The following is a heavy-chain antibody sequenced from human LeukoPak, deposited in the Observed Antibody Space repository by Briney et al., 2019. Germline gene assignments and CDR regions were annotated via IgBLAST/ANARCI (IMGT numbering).Heavy chain of an antibody. CDR3: ARGGGGYYDSSGYSY. Sequence: GGSLRLSCAASGFTFSSYSMNWVRQAPGKGLEWVSSISSSSSYIYYADSVKGRFTISRDNAKNSLYLQMNSLRAEDTAVYYCARGGGGYYDSSGYSYWGQGTQVTVSS. CDR1: GFTFSSYS. D-gene: IGHD3-22*01. V-gene: IGHV3-21*01. J-gene: IGHJ4*02. CDR2: ISSSSSYI.